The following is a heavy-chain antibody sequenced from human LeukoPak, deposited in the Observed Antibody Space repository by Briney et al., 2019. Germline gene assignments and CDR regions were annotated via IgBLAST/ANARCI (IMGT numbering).Heavy chain of an antibody. CDR1: GYSFTSYW. J-gene: IGHJ5*02. D-gene: IGHD3-22*01. Sequence: GESLKISCKGSGYSFTSYWIGWVRQMPGKGLEWMGIIYPGDSDTRYSPSFQGQVTISADKSISTAYLQWSSLKASDTAMYYCARQKAYDSSGYHRFDPWGQGTLVTVSS. CDR2: IYPGDSDT. CDR3: ARQKAYDSSGYHRFDP. V-gene: IGHV5-51*01.